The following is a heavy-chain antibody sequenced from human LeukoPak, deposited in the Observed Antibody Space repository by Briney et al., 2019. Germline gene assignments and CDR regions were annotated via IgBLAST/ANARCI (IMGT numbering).Heavy chain of an antibody. Sequence: GYLRLSCAASGFTFSSYAMSWVRQAPGKGLEWVSAISGSGGSTYYADSVKGRFTISRDNSKNTLYLQMNSLRAEDTAVYYCAKDSGDYEYFQHWGQGTLVTVSS. J-gene: IGHJ1*01. V-gene: IGHV3-23*01. CDR3: AKDSGDYEYFQH. D-gene: IGHD4-17*01. CDR2: ISGSGGST. CDR1: GFTFSSYA.